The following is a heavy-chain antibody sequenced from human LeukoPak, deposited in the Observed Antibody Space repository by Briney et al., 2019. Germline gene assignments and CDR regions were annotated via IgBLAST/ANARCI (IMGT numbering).Heavy chain of an antibody. V-gene: IGHV1-18*01. Sequence: ASVKVSCKASVYTFTSYGISWVRQAPGQGLEWMGWISAYNGNTNYAQKLQGRVSMPTDTSTSTAYMELRSLRSDDTAVYYCASDGSGWFDYWGQGTLVTVSS. CDR3: ASDGSGWFDY. D-gene: IGHD6-19*01. CDR2: ISAYNGNT. CDR1: VYTFTSYG. J-gene: IGHJ4*02.